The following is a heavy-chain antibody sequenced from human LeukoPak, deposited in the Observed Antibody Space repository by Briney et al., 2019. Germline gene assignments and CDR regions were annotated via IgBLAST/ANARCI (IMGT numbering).Heavy chain of an antibody. Sequence: GGSLRLSCAASGFTFSSYSMNWVRQAQGKGLEWVSSISSSSSYIYYADSVKGRFTISRDNAKNSLYLQMNSLRAEDTAVYYCASGLWSGDDAFDIWGQGTMVTVSS. CDR3: ASGLWSGDDAFDI. D-gene: IGHD3-3*01. CDR2: ISSSSSYI. CDR1: GFTFSSYS. J-gene: IGHJ3*02. V-gene: IGHV3-21*01.